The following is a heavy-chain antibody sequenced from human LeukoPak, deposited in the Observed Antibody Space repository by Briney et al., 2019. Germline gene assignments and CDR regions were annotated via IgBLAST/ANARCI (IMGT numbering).Heavy chain of an antibody. V-gene: IGHV3-21*01. Sequence: GGSLRLSCAASGFTFSSYSMNWVRQAPGKGLEWVSSISSSSSYIYYADSVKGQFTISRDNAKNSLYLQMNSLRAEDTAVYYCARASGKYYYYYYMDVWGKGTTVTVSS. CDR2: ISSSSSYI. CDR1: GFTFSSYS. D-gene: IGHD3-10*01. J-gene: IGHJ6*03. CDR3: ARASGKYYYYYYMDV.